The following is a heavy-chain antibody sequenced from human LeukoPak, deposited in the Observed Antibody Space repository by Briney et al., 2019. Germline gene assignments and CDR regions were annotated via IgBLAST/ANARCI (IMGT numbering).Heavy chain of an antibody. D-gene: IGHD3-10*01. CDR1: GGTFSSYA. Sequence: EASVKVSCKASGGTFSSYAISWVRRAPGQGLEWMGGIIPIFGTANYAQKFQGRVTITADKSTSTAYMELSSLRSEDTVVYYCARTMVYYYYMDVWGKGTTVTVSS. J-gene: IGHJ6*03. CDR2: IIPIFGTA. V-gene: IGHV1-69*06. CDR3: ARTMVYYYYMDV.